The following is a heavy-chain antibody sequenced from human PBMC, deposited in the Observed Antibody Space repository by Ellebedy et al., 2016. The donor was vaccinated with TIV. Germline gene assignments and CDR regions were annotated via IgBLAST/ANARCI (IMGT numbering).Heavy chain of an antibody. CDR1: GLTFSIYA. CDR2: IRSTGSDK. J-gene: IGHJ4*02. D-gene: IGHD2-15*01. V-gene: IGHV3-21*06. Sequence: GESLKISCGASGLTFSIYAMTWVRQAPGKGLEWVSSIRSTGSDKYYAESVKGRFTISRDNAQNTLFLQMNSLRVEDTAVYYCARGWSTPDSWGQGTLVIVSS. CDR3: ARGWSTPDS.